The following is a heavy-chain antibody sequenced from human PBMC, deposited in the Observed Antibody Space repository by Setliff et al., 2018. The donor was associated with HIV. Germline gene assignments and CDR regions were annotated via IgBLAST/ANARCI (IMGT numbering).Heavy chain of an antibody. J-gene: IGHJ3*02. D-gene: IGHD3-22*01. CDR2: VYHSGST. Sequence: PSETLSLTCTVSGGSISSSGYYWGWIRQPPGKGLEWIGTVYHSGSTYYNPSLKSRVTISVDTSKNQFSLKLSSVTAADMAVYYCARSTYYYDSSGYDAFDIWGQGTMVTVSS. CDR1: GGSISSSGYY. CDR3: ARSTYYYDSSGYDAFDI. V-gene: IGHV4-39*07.